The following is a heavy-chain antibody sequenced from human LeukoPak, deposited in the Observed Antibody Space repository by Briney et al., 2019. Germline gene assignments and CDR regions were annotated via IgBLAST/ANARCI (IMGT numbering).Heavy chain of an antibody. CDR2: IYYDGSQK. D-gene: IGHD3-10*01. J-gene: IGHJ4*02. CDR1: GFTFRSFG. Sequence: GGSLRLSCATSGFTFRSFGMHWVRQAPGKGLEWVAFIYYDGSQKFYGDSVKGRFSISRDNSKSQLYLEMNRVRVEDTATYYCARVGRQMGSDYWGQGTLVTVSS. V-gene: IGHV3-30*19. CDR3: ARVGRQMGSDY.